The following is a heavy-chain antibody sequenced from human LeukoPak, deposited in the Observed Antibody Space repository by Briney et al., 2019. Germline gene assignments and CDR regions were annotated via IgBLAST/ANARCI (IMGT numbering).Heavy chain of an antibody. J-gene: IGHJ3*02. CDR1: GYSISSGYY. CDR2: IYHSGST. V-gene: IGHV4-38-2*02. CDR3: VREDDAFDI. Sequence: PSETLSLTCAVSGYSISSGYYWGWIRQPPGKGLEWIGSIYHSGSTYYNPSLKSRVTISVDTSKNQFSLKLSSVTAADTAVYYCVREDDAFDIWGQGTMVTVSS.